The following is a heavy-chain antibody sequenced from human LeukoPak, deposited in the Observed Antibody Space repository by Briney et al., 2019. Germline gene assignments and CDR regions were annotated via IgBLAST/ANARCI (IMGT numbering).Heavy chain of an antibody. J-gene: IGHJ6*02. Sequence: SQTLSLTCAISGDSVSSPSAAWNWLRQSPSGGLEWLGRTYYRSKWHYDYRGSVRSRLSINPETSKNQFSLHLNSVTPEDTAVYYCAREGPVAAMRFYGMDVWGQGTTVTVSS. V-gene: IGHV6-1*01. CDR3: AREGPVAAMRFYGMDV. D-gene: IGHD2-15*01. CDR2: TYYRSKWHY. CDR1: GDSVSSPSAA.